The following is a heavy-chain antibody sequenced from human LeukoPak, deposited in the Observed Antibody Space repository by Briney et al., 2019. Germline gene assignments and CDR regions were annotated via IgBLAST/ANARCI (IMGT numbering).Heavy chain of an antibody. V-gene: IGHV4-59*08. J-gene: IGHJ6*02. CDR2: IFYSGST. CDR1: GGSISSYY. Sequence: PSETLSLTCTVSGGSISSYYWSWIRQPPGKGLEWIGYIFYSGSTNYNPSLESRVTISLDTSKNQFSLKLSSVTAADTAVYYCARTGYYGSGSSYYYGMDVWGQGTTVTVSS. CDR3: ARTGYYGSGSSYYYGMDV. D-gene: IGHD3-10*01.